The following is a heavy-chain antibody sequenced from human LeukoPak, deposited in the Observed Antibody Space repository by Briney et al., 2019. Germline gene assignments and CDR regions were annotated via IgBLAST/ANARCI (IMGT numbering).Heavy chain of an antibody. Sequence: ASVKVSCKASGYTFTNYGISWVRQAPGQGLEWMGWINPNSGGTNYAQKFQGRVTMTRDTSISTAYMELSRLRSDDTAVYYCARGWSGYSYGYHYWGQGTLVTVSS. CDR3: ARGWSGYSYGYHY. J-gene: IGHJ4*02. CDR2: INPNSGGT. V-gene: IGHV1-2*02. D-gene: IGHD5-18*01. CDR1: GYTFTNYG.